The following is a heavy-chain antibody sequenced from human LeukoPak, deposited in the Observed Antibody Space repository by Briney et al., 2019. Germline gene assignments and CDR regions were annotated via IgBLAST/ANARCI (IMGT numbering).Heavy chain of an antibody. D-gene: IGHD6-6*01. J-gene: IGHJ4*02. Sequence: PSETLSLTCTVSGGSISSYYWSWIRQPPGKGLEWIGYIYYSGSTNYNPSLKSRVTISVDTSKNQFSLKLSSVTAADTAVYYCARHEVYSTSYLDYWGQGTLVTVSS. CDR2: IYYSGST. CDR3: ARHEVYSTSYLDY. V-gene: IGHV4-59*08. CDR1: GGSISSYY.